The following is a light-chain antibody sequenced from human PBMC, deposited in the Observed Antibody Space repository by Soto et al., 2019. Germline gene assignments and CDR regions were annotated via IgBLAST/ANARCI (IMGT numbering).Light chain of an antibody. CDR3: QQGRRRPQT. J-gene: IGKJ1*01. CDR1: QSTSNK. CDR2: GAS. Sequence: SVCVWEGATLFVKASQSTSNKLARYQQKPGQAPRLIINGASRRAPGIPGRFSGAGSGTEFTLAISSLQSEDFAAYFRQQGRRRPQTLGQGTKVDIK. V-gene: IGKV3-15*01.